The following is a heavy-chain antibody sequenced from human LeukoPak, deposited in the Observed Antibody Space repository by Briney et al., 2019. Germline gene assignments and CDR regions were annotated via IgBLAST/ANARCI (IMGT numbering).Heavy chain of an antibody. V-gene: IGHV3-74*01. Sequence: GGSLRLSCVVSGFTSSSYWMHWVRQAPGKGLVWVSRINTDGSSTNYADSVKGRFTISRDNVKNTVYLQMNSLRAEDTAVYYCATPGIRDQYDFDLWGQGTLVTVSS. CDR2: INTDGSST. CDR3: ATPGIRDQYDFDL. CDR1: GFTSSSYW. J-gene: IGHJ4*02. D-gene: IGHD6-13*01.